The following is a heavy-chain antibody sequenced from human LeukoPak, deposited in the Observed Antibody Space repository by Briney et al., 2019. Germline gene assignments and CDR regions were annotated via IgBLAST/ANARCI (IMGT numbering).Heavy chain of an antibody. CDR3: AKEPCNY. Sequence: PGGSLRLSCAASGSTFSSYGMSWVRQAPGKGLEWVSAISGSGGSTYYADSVKGRFTISRDNSRNTLFLQMNSLKADDTAVYYCAKEPCNYWGQGTLVTVSS. J-gene: IGHJ4*02. D-gene: IGHD2-15*01. CDR2: ISGSGGST. V-gene: IGHV3-23*01. CDR1: GSTFSSYG.